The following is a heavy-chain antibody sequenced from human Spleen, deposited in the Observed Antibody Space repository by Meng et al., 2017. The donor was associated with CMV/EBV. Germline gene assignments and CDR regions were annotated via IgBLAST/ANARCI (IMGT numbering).Heavy chain of an antibody. CDR3: ARGKRVGAYFDY. CDR1: GGSFSGYY. Sequence: QVQLQQWGAGLLKPSEHLSLTCAVDGGSFSGYYWSWIRQPPGKGLEWIGEINHSGSTNYNPSLKSRVTISVDTSKNQFSLKLSSVTAADTAVYYCARGKRVGAYFDYWGQGTLVTVSS. D-gene: IGHD1-26*01. V-gene: IGHV4-34*01. J-gene: IGHJ4*02. CDR2: INHSGST.